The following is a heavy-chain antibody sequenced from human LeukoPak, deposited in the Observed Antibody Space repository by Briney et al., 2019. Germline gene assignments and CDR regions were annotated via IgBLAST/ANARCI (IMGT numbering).Heavy chain of an antibody. D-gene: IGHD5-24*01. CDR1: GFTFSSNG. CDR3: ARAIGSWGYNNLDY. Sequence: PGGSLRLSCAASGFTFSSNGMHWVRQAPGKGLQWVAVIWFDGSNQYYADSVRGRFTISRDNSKNTLYLQMNGLRAEHTGLYYCARAIGSWGYNNLDYWGQGTLVTVSS. CDR2: IWFDGSNQ. V-gene: IGHV3-33*01. J-gene: IGHJ4*02.